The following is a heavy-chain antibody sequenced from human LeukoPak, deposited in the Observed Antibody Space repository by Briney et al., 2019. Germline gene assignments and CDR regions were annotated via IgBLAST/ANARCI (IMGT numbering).Heavy chain of an antibody. CDR3: ARHGGGYDHLDY. CDR2: IYYSGIT. J-gene: IGHJ4*02. Sequence: TSETLSLTCTVSGVSISSSASYWGWIRQPPGKGLEWIGAIYYSGITYYNPPLKSRVTLSVDTSKNQFSLGLSSVTAADTAVYYCARHGGGYDHLDYWGQGTLVTVSS. D-gene: IGHD5-12*01. V-gene: IGHV4-39*01. CDR1: GVSISSSASY.